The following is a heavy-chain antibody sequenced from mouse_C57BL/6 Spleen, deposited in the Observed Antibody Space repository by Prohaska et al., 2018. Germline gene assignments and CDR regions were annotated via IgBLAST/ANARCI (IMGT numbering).Heavy chain of an antibody. D-gene: IGHD1-1*02. Sequence: EVQLLETGGGLVQPGGSRGLSCEGSGFTFSGFWMSWVRQTPGKTLEWLGDINSDCSAINYAPSIKDRFTIFRDNDKSTLYLQMSNVRSEDTATYFCMRYGSYWYFDVWGTGTTVTVSS. CDR1: GFTFSGFW. CDR2: INSDCSAI. J-gene: IGHJ1*03. V-gene: IGHV11-2*01. CDR3: MRYGSYWYFDV.